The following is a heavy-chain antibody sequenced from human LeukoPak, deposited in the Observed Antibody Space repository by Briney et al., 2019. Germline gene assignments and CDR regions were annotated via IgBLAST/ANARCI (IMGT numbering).Heavy chain of an antibody. CDR3: AKSLRGVNPYYMDV. J-gene: IGHJ6*03. D-gene: IGHD3-10*01. V-gene: IGHV3-30*18. CDR2: ISFDGSNK. CDR1: GFTLSRYG. Sequence: GRSLRLSCAASGFTLSRYGMHWVRQAPGKGLERVSVISFDGSNKYYGDSVKGRFTISRDNSKNTLNLQMNSLRTEDTAVYHCAKSLRGVNPYYMDVWGKGTTVTVSS.